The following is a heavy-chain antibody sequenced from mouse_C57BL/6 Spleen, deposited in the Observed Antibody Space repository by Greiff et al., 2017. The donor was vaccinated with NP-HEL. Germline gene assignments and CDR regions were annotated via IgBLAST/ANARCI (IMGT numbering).Heavy chain of an antibody. J-gene: IGHJ1*03. CDR2: ISNGGGST. Sequence: DVKLVESGGGLVQPGGSLKLSCAASGFTFSDYYMYWVRQTPEKRLEWVAYISNGGGSTYYPDTVKGRFTISRDNAKNTLYLQMSRLKSEDTAMYYCARQDDGYTGYFDVWGTGTTVTVSS. CDR3: ARQDDGYTGYFDV. V-gene: IGHV5-12*01. D-gene: IGHD2-3*01. CDR1: GFTFSDYY.